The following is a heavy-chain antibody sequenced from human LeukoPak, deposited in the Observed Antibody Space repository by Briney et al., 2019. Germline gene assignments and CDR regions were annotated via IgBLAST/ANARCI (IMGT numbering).Heavy chain of an antibody. D-gene: IGHD3-16*02. CDR3: ARDFIVVDAFDI. V-gene: IGHV6-1*01. CDR2: TYYRSKWYN. CDR1: GESVSTNSAA. Sequence: SRTLPLTCAISGESVSTNSAAWNWIRHPPPRGLEWRGRTYYRSKWYNDYAVSVKSRITINPDTSKNQFSLQLNSVTPEDTAGYYCARDFIVVDAFDIWGQGTMVTVSS. J-gene: IGHJ3*02.